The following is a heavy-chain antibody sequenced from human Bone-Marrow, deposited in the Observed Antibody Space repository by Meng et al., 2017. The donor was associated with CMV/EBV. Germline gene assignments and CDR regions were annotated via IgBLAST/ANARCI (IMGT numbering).Heavy chain of an antibody. J-gene: IGHJ4*02. Sequence: VQLVHAGAEVKKPGASVKVSCKASGYTFTGYYMHWVRQAPGQGLEWMGWINPNSGGTNYAQKFQGRVTMTRDTSISTAYMELSRLRSDDTAVYYCARDLDYGDYASDYWGQGTLVTVSS. CDR1: GYTFTGYY. D-gene: IGHD4-17*01. CDR2: INPNSGGT. V-gene: IGHV1-2*02. CDR3: ARDLDYGDYASDY.